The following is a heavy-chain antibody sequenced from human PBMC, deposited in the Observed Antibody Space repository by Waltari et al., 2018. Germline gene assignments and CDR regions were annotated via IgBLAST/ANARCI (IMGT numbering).Heavy chain of an antibody. Sequence: QLQLHESGPGEVKASETLSLTCSVSGHSIPTSYWAWVRQPPGKGLEGIGNVLYSEPVTFYNPSLKSRVAISVDASRNEVSLTLTSVTAADTAIYFCARSISVTDYGMDLWGRGTNVTVS. D-gene: IGHD2-21*02. CDR2: VLYSEPVT. CDR1: GHSIPTSY. CDR3: ARSISVTDYGMDL. J-gene: IGHJ6*02. V-gene: IGHV4-39*01.